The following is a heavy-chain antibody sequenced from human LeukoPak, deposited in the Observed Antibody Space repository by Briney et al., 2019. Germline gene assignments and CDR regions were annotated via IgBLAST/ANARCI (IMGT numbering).Heavy chain of an antibody. Sequence: PGRPLRLSCAASGFTFNNYGMHWVRQAPGKGLEWVAVISYDGSNNYYADSVKGRFTISRDNSKNTLYLQMNSLRAEDTAVYYCAKDYCSSSSCYGEYWGQGTLVTVSS. CDR1: GFTFNNYG. J-gene: IGHJ4*02. CDR2: ISYDGSNN. V-gene: IGHV3-30*18. D-gene: IGHD2-2*01. CDR3: AKDYCSSSSCYGEY.